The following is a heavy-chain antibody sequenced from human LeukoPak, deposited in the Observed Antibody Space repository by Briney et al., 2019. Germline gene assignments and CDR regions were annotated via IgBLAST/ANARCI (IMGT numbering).Heavy chain of an antibody. CDR3: AKDLNSFIVVVTIYGMDV. J-gene: IGHJ6*02. D-gene: IGHD2-15*01. Sequence: PGGSLRLSCEISGFNFSHYGMHWVRQAPGKGLEWVADISHDASNIYYADSVKGRFTISRDNAKNTLFLQLNSLRGDDTVVYYCAKDLNSFIVVVTIYGMDVWGQGTTVIVSS. V-gene: IGHV3-30*18. CDR1: GFNFSHYG. CDR2: ISHDASNI.